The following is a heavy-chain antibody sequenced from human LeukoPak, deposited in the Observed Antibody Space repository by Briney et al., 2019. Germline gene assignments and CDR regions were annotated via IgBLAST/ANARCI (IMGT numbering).Heavy chain of an antibody. CDR1: GYTFTSYG. D-gene: IGHD2-2*01. CDR2: IIPIFGTA. J-gene: IGHJ3*02. V-gene: IGHV1-69*05. CDR3: AVDVVVPAQPYAFDI. Sequence: GASVKVSCKASGYTFTSYGISWVRQAPGQGLEWMGGIIPIFGTANYAQKFQGRVTITTVESTSTAYMELSSLRSEDTAVYYCAVDVVVPAQPYAFDIWGQGTMVTVSS.